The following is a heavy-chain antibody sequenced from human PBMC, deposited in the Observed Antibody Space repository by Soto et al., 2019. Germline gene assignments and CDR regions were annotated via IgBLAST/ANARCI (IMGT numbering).Heavy chain of an antibody. D-gene: IGHD2-2*01. J-gene: IGHJ6*02. CDR2: IYYSGST. CDR3: ARDRAAAIGYYYYYGIDV. CDR1: GASVNSGNYY. V-gene: IGHV4-61*01. Sequence: SETLSLTYTVSGASVNSGNYYRSWIRQPPGKGLEWIGYIYYSGSTNYSPSLKSRVTISLGTSKNQFSLNLSSVTAADTAVYYCARDRAAAIGYYYYYGIDVWGQGTTVT.